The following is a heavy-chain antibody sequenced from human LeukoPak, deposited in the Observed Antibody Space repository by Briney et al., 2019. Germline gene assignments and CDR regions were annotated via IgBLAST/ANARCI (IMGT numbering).Heavy chain of an antibody. CDR2: LSGSGGNT. J-gene: IGHJ5*02. CDR3: ARGLDTAMVGWFDP. V-gene: IGHV3-23*01. Sequence: GGSLRLSCAASGFTFSSYAMSWVRQAPGKGLEWVSTLSGSGGNTYYADSVKGRVTISRDNSKNTLYLQMNSLRAEDTAVYYCARGLDTAMVGWFDPWGQGTLVTVSS. D-gene: IGHD5-18*01. CDR1: GFTFSSYA.